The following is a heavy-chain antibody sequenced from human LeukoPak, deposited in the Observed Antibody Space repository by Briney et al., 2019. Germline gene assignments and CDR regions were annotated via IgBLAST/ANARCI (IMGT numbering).Heavy chain of an antibody. D-gene: IGHD6-19*01. CDR3: ARHSRIAVGGTGEFDY. J-gene: IGHJ4*02. CDR1: GGSISSSSYY. V-gene: IGHV4-39*01. Sequence: SETLSLTCTVSGGSISSSSYYWGWLRQPPGKGLEWIGSIYYSGSTYYNPSLKSRVTISVDTSNNQFSLKLSSVTAADTAVYYCARHSRIAVGGTGEFDYWGEGTLVTVSS. CDR2: IYYSGST.